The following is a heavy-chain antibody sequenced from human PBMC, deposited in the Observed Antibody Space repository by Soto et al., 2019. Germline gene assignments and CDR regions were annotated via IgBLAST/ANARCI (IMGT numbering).Heavy chain of an antibody. V-gene: IGHV3-15*07. J-gene: IGHJ6*02. Sequence: PGGSLRLSCAASGFTFSNAWMNWVRQAPGKGLEWVGRIKSKTDGGTTDYAAPVKGRFTISRDDSKNTLYLQMNSLKTEDTAVYYCTSSIVGATGDYYYYYGMDVWGQGTTVTVSS. CDR3: TSSIVGATGDYYYYYGMDV. CDR2: IKSKTDGGTT. CDR1: GFTFSNAW. D-gene: IGHD1-26*01.